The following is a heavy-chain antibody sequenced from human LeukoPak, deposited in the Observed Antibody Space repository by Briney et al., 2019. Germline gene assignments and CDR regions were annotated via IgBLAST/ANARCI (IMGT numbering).Heavy chain of an antibody. CDR3: ARIRPQYYYDSSGYYTEYFDL. Sequence: ASGPTPVNPTQTLTLTCTFSGFSLSTSGMCVSWIRQPPGKALEWLARIDWDDDKYYSTSLKTRLTISKDTSKNQVVLTMTNMDPVDTATYYCARIRPQYYYDSSGYYTEYFDLWGRGTLVTVSS. D-gene: IGHD3-22*01. J-gene: IGHJ2*01. V-gene: IGHV2-70*11. CDR1: GFSLSTSGMC. CDR2: IDWDDDK.